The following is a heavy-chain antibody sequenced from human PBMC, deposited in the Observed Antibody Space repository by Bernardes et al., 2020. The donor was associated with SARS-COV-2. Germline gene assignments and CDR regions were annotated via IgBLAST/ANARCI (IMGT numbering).Heavy chain of an antibody. J-gene: IGHJ6*02. V-gene: IGHV4-39*01. CDR3: ARHYGEIGYDFYGMDV. CDR1: GGSISSRSSY. Sequence: SETLSLTCTVFGGSISSRSSYWGWIRQPPGKGLAWIGTISYSGSTYYNPSLKSRGTISVDTSKKQFSLKLSSVTAADTAVYYCARHYGEIGYDFYGMDVWGQGTTVTVSS. D-gene: IGHD3-10*01. CDR2: ISYSGST.